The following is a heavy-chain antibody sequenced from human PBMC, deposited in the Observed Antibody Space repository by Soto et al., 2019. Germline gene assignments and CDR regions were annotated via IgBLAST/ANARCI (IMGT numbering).Heavy chain of an antibody. Sequence: QVQVVESGGGVVQPGKSLRLSCAASGFNFGNFAMHWVRQTPGGGLEWVAVISENGKTKYYGDSVKGRLTISRDNSRNTVYLQMNSLRPEDTAIYFCAKGRSGYYPLNLYFYMDAWGKGTTVAVSS. V-gene: IGHV3-30*18. D-gene: IGHD3-3*01. CDR2: ISENGKTK. CDR3: AKGRSGYYPLNLYFYMDA. CDR1: GFNFGNFA. J-gene: IGHJ6*03.